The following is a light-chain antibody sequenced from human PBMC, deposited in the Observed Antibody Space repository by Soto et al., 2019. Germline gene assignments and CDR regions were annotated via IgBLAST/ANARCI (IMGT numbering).Light chain of an antibody. CDR3: SAYTSRSTLV. J-gene: IGLJ2*01. CDR1: SRDIGAYNL. Sequence: QSALTQPASVSGSPGQSITISCSGTSRDIGAYNLVSWYQQPPGKAPKLLIYEVRNRPSGISYRFSGSKSGTTASLTISSLLPEDEADYYCSAYTSRSTLVFGGGTKLPS. V-gene: IGLV2-14*01. CDR2: EVR.